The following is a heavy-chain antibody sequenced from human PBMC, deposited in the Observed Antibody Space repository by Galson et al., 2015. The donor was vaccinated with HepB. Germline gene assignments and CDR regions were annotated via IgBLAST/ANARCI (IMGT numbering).Heavy chain of an antibody. CDR3: ARDEEVATIIRAGLFDY. CDR2: ISSSSSTI. V-gene: IGHV3-48*02. Sequence: SLRLSCAASGFTFSSYSMNWVRQAPGKGLEWVSYISSSSSTIYYADSVKGRFTISRDNAKNSLYLQMNSLRDEDTAVYYCARDEEVATIIRAGLFDYWGQGTLVTVSS. J-gene: IGHJ4*02. D-gene: IGHD5-24*01. CDR1: GFTFSSYS.